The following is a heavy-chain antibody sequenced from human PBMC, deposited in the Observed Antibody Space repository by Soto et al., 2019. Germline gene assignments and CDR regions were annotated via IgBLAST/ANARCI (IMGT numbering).Heavy chain of an antibody. CDR3: TRVGLYCSSTSCYTNYYYYGMDV. CDR2: IRSNAYGGTT. J-gene: IGHJ6*02. V-gene: IGHV3-49*04. D-gene: IGHD2-2*02. CDR1: GFTFGDYA. Sequence: PGGSLRLSCTASGFTFGDYAMSWVRQAPGKGLEWVGFIRSNAYGGTTEYAASVKGRFTISRDDSKSIAYLQMNSLKTEDTAVYYCTRVGLYCSSTSCYTNYYYYGMDVWGQGTTVTVSS.